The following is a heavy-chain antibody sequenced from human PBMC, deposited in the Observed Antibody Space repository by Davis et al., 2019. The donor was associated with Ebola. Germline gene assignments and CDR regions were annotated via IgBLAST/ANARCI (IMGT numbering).Heavy chain of an antibody. CDR2: IYYSGST. V-gene: IGHV4-30-4*01. CDR1: GGSISSGDYY. D-gene: IGHD3-22*01. Sequence: SETLSLTCTVSGGSISSGDYYWSWIRQPPGKGLEWIGYIYYSGSTYYNPSLKSRVTISVDTSKNQFSLKLSSVTAADTAVYYCARRGYYYDSSGYYGSGAFDIWGQGTMVTVSS. J-gene: IGHJ3*02. CDR3: ARRGYYYDSSGYYGSGAFDI.